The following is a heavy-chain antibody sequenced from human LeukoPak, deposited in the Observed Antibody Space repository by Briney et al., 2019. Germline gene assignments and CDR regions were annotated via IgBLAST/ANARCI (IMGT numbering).Heavy chain of an antibody. V-gene: IGHV3-21*01. CDR2: ISSSSSYI. J-gene: IGHJ5*02. Sequence: GGSLRLSCAASGFTFSSYSMNCVRQAPGKGLEWVSSISSSSSYIYYADSVKGRFTISRDNAKNSLYLQMNSLRAEDTAVYYCARGSAVTLEWLFVDPWGQGTLVTVSS. D-gene: IGHD3-3*01. CDR3: ARGSAVTLEWLFVDP. CDR1: GFTFSSYS.